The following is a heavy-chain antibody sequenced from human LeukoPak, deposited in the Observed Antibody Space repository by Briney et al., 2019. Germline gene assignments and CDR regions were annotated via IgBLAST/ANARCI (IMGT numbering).Heavy chain of an antibody. J-gene: IGHJ4*02. Sequence: SETLSLTCAVYGGSFSGYYWSWIRQPPGKGLEWIGEINHSGSTNYNPSLKSRFTISVDTSKNQFSLKLSSVTAADTAVYYCASLSGYDPNDYWGQGTLVTVSS. CDR1: GGSFSGYY. V-gene: IGHV4-34*01. D-gene: IGHD5-12*01. CDR3: ASLSGYDPNDY. CDR2: INHSGST.